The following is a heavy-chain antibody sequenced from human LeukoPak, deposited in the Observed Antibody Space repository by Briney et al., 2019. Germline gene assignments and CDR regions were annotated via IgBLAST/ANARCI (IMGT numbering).Heavy chain of an antibody. D-gene: IGHD3-16*01. Sequence: PSETLSLTCAVYGGSFSGYYWSWIRQPPGKGLEWIGEINHSGSTNYNPSLKSRVTISVDTSKNQFSLKLSSVTAADTAVYYCASPGGDGSSWGQGTLVTVSS. CDR2: INHSGST. V-gene: IGHV4-34*01. J-gene: IGHJ5*02. CDR1: GGSFSGYY. CDR3: ASPGGDGSS.